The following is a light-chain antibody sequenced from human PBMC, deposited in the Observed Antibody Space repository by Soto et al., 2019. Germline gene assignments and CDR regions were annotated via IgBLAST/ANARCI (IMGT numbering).Light chain of an antibody. Sequence: QSALTQPPSASGSPGQSVTISCTGTSSDVGAYKYVSWYQQYPGKAPKLMIYAVSKRPSGVPDRFSGSKSGNTAALTVSGLPAEDEADYYCTSYVGSTIGVFGGGTKLTVL. CDR3: TSYVGSTIGV. CDR1: SSDVGAYKY. J-gene: IGLJ3*02. V-gene: IGLV2-8*01. CDR2: AVS.